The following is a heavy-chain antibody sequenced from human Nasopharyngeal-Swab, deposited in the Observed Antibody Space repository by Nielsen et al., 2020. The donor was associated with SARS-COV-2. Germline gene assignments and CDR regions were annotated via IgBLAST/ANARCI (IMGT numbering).Heavy chain of an antibody. J-gene: IGHJ4*02. D-gene: IGHD6-19*01. CDR3: ARHVQDSSGWYDY. CDR1: GYSFTSYW. Sequence: KVSCKGSGYSFTSYWISWVRQMPGKGLEWMGRIDPSDSYTNYSPSFQGHVTISADKSISTAYLQWSSLKASDTAMYYCARHVQDSSGWYDYWGQGTPVTVSS. CDR2: IDPSDSYT. V-gene: IGHV5-10-1*01.